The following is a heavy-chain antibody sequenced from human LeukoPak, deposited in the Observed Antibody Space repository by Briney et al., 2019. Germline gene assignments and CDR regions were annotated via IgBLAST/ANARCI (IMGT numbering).Heavy chain of an antibody. CDR1: GFTFSGFG. D-gene: IGHD4-17*01. Sequence: QAGGSLRLSCAASGFTFSGFGMHWVRQAPGKGLEWVAVLSYDGSNRFYADSVKGRFTISRDNSKNTLYLQMNSLRPEDTAVYYCAKDASTVTLHADYWGQGTLVTVSS. V-gene: IGHV3-30*18. CDR2: LSYDGSNR. CDR3: AKDASTVTLHADY. J-gene: IGHJ4*02.